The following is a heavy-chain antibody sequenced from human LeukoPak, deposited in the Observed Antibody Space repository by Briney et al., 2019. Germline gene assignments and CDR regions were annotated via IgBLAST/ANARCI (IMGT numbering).Heavy chain of an antibody. CDR3: AKRGIVIRAVIIIGFHKEAYYFDY. J-gene: IGHJ4*02. CDR1: GITLSNYG. Sequence: GGSLRLSCVVSGITLSNYGMSWVRQAPGKGLEWVSGISERGGSTNYADPVKGRFIISRDTSKNTVYLQMNSLRVEDAAVYFCAKRGIVIRAVIIIGFHKEAYYFDYWGQGILVTVSS. CDR2: ISERGGST. V-gene: IGHV3-23*01. D-gene: IGHD3-10*01.